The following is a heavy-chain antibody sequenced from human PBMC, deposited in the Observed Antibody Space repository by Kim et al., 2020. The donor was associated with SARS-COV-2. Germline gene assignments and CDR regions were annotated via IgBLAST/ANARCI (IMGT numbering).Heavy chain of an antibody. Sequence: AQKLQGRVTITADESTSTAYMELSSLRSEDTAVYYCARGDYDSFNYGMDVWGQGTTVTVSS. V-gene: IGHV1-69*01. D-gene: IGHD3-3*01. CDR3: ARGDYDSFNYGMDV. J-gene: IGHJ6*02.